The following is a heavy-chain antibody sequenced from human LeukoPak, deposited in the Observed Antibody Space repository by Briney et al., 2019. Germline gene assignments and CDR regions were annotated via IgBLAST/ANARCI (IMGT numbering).Heavy chain of an antibody. Sequence: ASVKVSCKASGYTFTSYGTSWVRQAPGQGLEWMGWISAYNGNTNYPQKFQGRVTMTTDTSTNTAYMDLRSLRSDDTAMYYCARVDSGRYYGHDYWGQGTLVTVTS. V-gene: IGHV1-18*01. CDR3: ARVDSGRYYGHDY. CDR2: ISAYNGNT. J-gene: IGHJ4*02. D-gene: IGHD1-26*01. CDR1: GYTFTSYG.